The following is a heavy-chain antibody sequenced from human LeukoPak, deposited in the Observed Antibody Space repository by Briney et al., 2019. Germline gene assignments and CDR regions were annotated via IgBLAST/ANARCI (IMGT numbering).Heavy chain of an antibody. CDR1: GGSFSSENYF. D-gene: IGHD3-16*01. CDR2: ISYSGST. Sequence: SETLSLTCTVSGGSFSSENYFWGWIRQHPVKGLEWIGYISYSGSTYYNPSLKSRVTMSVDTSKNQFSLKLSSVTAADTAVYYCASSNPLIPSHWTFDPWGQGTLVTVSS. J-gene: IGHJ5*02. CDR3: ASSNPLIPSHWTFDP. V-gene: IGHV4-31*03.